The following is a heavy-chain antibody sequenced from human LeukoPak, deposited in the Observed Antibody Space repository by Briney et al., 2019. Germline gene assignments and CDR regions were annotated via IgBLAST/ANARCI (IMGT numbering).Heavy chain of an antibody. CDR2: ISWNSGNI. CDR3: AKDNRRHYTSGPNPDSLH. V-gene: IGHV3-9*01. D-gene: IGHD6-19*01. CDR1: GFTFDDYA. Sequence: GGSLRLSCAASGFTFDDYAMHWVRQAPGKGLEWVSGISWNSGNIGYADSVKGRFTISRDNAKNSLYLQMNSLRVEDTAFYYCAKDNRRHYTSGPNPDSLHWGQGALVTVSS. J-gene: IGHJ4*02.